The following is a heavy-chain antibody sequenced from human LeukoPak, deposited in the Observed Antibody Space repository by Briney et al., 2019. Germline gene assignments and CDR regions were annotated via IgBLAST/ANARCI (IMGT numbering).Heavy chain of an antibody. CDR2: INHSGST. Sequence: PPETLSLTCAVYGGSFNGYYWSWIRQPPGKGLEWIGEINHSGSTNYNPSLKSRVTISVDTSKNQFSLKLSSVTAADTAVYYCARGRRRVAVADYWGQGTLVTVSS. CDR1: GGSFNGYY. V-gene: IGHV4-34*01. CDR3: ARGRRRVAVADY. J-gene: IGHJ4*02. D-gene: IGHD6-19*01.